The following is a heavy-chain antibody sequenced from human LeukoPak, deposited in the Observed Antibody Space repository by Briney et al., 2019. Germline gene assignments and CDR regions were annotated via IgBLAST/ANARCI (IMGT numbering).Heavy chain of an antibody. Sequence: GGSLRLTCAASGFTFYDYAMHWVRQAPGKGLEWVSGISWNSGSIGYADSVKGRFTISRDNAKNSLYLQMNSLRAEDTALYYCAKDIGLGYCSGGRCYGMDVWGQGTTVTVSS. CDR1: GFTFYDYA. D-gene: IGHD2-15*01. CDR2: ISWNSGSI. V-gene: IGHV3-9*01. J-gene: IGHJ6*02. CDR3: AKDIGLGYCSGGRCYGMDV.